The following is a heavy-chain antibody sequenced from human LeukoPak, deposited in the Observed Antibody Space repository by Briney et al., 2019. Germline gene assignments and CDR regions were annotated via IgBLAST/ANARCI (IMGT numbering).Heavy chain of an antibody. CDR2: MNPNSGDT. D-gene: IGHD3-22*01. CDR1: GYTFTSYE. Sequence: ASVKVSCKASGYTFTSYEINWVRQATGQGLEWMGWMNPNSGDTAFAEKFQGRITLTRITSTNTAYMELSSLRSEDTAVYYCARGLGTYDSSELTWPMISFWGQGTLVTVSS. J-gene: IGHJ4*02. V-gene: IGHV1-8*01. CDR3: ARGLGTYDSSELTWPMISF.